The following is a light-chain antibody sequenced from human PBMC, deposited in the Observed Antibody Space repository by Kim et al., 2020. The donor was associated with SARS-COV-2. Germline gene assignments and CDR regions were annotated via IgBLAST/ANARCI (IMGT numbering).Light chain of an antibody. Sequence: ASVTLPCTLSSGHSSYAIAWHQQQPQKGPRYLMILNNDGSHTKGDGIPDRFSASSSGAERFLTISSLQSEDEADYYCQTWGTGVLVFGGGTQLTVL. CDR3: QTWGTGVLV. J-gene: IGLJ2*01. CDR1: SGHSSYA. V-gene: IGLV4-69*01. CDR2: LNNDGSH.